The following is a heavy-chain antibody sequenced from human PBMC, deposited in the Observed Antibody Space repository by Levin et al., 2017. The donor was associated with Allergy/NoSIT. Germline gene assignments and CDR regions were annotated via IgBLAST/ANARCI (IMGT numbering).Heavy chain of an antibody. CDR3: ARRKVFGGEIVHYMDV. CDR1: GGSISSYY. J-gene: IGHJ6*03. V-gene: IGHV4-59*08. Sequence: SQTLSLTCTVSGGSISSYYWSWIRQPPGKGLEWIGYIYYSGSTNYNPSLKSRVTISVDTSKNQFSLKLSSVTAADTAVYYCARRKVFGGEIVHYMDVWGKGTTVTVSS. D-gene: IGHD2/OR15-2a*01. CDR2: IYYSGST.